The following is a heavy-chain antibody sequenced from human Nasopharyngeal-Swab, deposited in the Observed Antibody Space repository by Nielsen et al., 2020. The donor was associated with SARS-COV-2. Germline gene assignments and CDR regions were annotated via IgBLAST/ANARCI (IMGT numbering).Heavy chain of an antibody. Sequence: GESLKIYCAASGFTFYSSWMHWVRQAPGKGLEWVSFINSDGTTPTYADSVKGRFTISRDDATNTLFLQMNSLRADDTGVYYCARGPSLGWFDPWGQGTLVTVSS. CDR2: INSDGTTP. V-gene: IGHV3-74*01. CDR1: GFTFYSSW. CDR3: ARGPSLGWFDP. J-gene: IGHJ5*02.